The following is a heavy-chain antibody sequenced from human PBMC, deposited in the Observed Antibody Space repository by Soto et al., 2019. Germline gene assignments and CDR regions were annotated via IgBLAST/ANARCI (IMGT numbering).Heavy chain of an antibody. V-gene: IGHV1-2*02. CDR1: GYTFTTFD. J-gene: IGHJ4*02. Sequence: ASVKVSCKASGYTFTTFDVNWVRQATGQGLEWVGWINPNTGGTYSAQKFQGRVTMTSDTSVSTAYMEVSSLRPDDTALYYCARDVLAAIAATPGDHWGQGTPVTAPQ. CDR2: INPNTGGT. CDR3: ARDVLAAIAATPGDH. D-gene: IGHD2-15*01.